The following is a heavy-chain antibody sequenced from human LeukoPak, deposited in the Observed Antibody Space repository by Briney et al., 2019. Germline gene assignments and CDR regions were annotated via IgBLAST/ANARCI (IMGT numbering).Heavy chain of an antibody. V-gene: IGHV4-34*01. CDR2: LNHSGST. CDR1: GASFSGYY. J-gene: IGHJ6*04. Sequence: PSETLSLTCAVYGASFSGYYWSWIRQPPGKELEWFGELNHSGSTNYNPSLKSRVTISVDTSKNQFSLKLSSVTAADTAVYYCASPGSGSYYRNYYYGMDVWGKGTTVTVSS. CDR3: ASPGSGSYYRNYYYGMDV. D-gene: IGHD3-10*01.